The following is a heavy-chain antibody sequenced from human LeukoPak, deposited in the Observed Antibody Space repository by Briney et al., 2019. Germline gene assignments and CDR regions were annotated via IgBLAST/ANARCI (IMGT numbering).Heavy chain of an antibody. CDR3: AKGLRTGVGPYMGYHYYMDV. CDR1: GFTFSDYY. D-gene: IGHD3-16*01. J-gene: IGHJ6*03. CDR2: ISSSGSTI. Sequence: GGSLRLSCAASGFTFSDYYMSWIRQAPGKGLEWVSYISSSGSTIYYADSVKGRFTISRDNSYNTVSLQMNSLRDEDTGVYYCAKGLRTGVGPYMGYHYYMDVWGKGATVTVSS. V-gene: IGHV3-11*01.